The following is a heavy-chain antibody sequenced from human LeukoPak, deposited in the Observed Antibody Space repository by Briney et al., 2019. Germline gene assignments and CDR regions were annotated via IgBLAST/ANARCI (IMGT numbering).Heavy chain of an antibody. V-gene: IGHV4-34*01. D-gene: IGHD6-25*01. Sequence: SETLSLTCAVYGGSLNGHYWSWIRQPPGKGLEWIGEGSERGGTKFNPSLKGRVTISADTSKNQFSLRLSSVTAADTAVYYCAKNGQSGFSFDPWGQGTLVTVSS. J-gene: IGHJ5*02. CDR1: GGSLNGHY. CDR3: AKNGQSGFSFDP. CDR2: GSERGGT.